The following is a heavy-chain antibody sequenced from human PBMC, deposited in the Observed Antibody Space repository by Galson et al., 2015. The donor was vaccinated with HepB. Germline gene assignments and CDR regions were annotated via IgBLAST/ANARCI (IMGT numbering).Heavy chain of an antibody. Sequence: SLRLSCAASGFTFSSYAMHWVRQAPGKGLEWVAVISYDGSNKYYADSVKGRFTISRDNSKNTLYLQMNSLRAEDTAVYYCARVVAGGYYYYYGMDVWGQGTTVTVSS. CDR1: GFTFSSYA. V-gene: IGHV3-30*04. CDR2: ISYDGSNK. CDR3: ARVVAGGYYYYYGMDV. J-gene: IGHJ6*02. D-gene: IGHD2-15*01.